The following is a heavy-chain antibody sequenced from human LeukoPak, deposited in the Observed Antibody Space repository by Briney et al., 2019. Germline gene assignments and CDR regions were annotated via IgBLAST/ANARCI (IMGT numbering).Heavy chain of an antibody. Sequence: ASVKVSCTASGYTFTSYGISWVRQAPGQGLGWVGWISAYNGNTNYAQKLQGRVTMTTDTSTSTAYMEMRSLRSDDTAVYYCARVTDLAYCGGDCYYYGMDVWGQGTTVTVSS. CDR3: ARVTDLAYCGGDCYYYGMDV. CDR1: GYTFTSYG. V-gene: IGHV1-18*01. D-gene: IGHD2-21*01. CDR2: ISAYNGNT. J-gene: IGHJ6*02.